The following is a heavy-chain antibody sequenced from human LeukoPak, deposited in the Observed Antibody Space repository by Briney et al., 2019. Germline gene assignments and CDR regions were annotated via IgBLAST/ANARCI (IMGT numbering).Heavy chain of an antibody. V-gene: IGHV4-59*01. Sequence: PSETLSLTCTVSGGSISSYYWSWIRQPPGKGLEWIGYIYYSGSTNYNPSLKSRATISADTSKNQFSLKLSSVTAADTAVYYCAREASSGYFDYWGQGTLVTVSS. CDR2: IYYSGST. CDR3: AREASSGYFDY. D-gene: IGHD1-26*01. J-gene: IGHJ4*02. CDR1: GGSISSYY.